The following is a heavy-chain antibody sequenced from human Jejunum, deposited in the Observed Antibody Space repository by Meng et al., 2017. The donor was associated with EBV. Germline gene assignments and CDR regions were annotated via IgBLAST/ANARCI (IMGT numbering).Heavy chain of an antibody. J-gene: IGHJ4*02. D-gene: IGHD3-16*01. CDR2: ISNDGNNK. Sequence: VQLVESGGGVVQPGRSLILSCAASGFTFSGHAMQWVRQAPGKGLKWVALISNDGNNKYYADSVKGRFTISRDNSKNTLYLQMNSLRVDDTALYYCTREWGADYWGQGTLVTVSS. CDR3: TREWGADY. V-gene: IGHV3-30-3*01. CDR1: GFTFSGHA.